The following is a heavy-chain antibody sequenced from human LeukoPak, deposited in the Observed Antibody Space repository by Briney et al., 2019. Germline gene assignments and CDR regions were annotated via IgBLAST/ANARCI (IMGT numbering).Heavy chain of an antibody. J-gene: IGHJ4*02. CDR1: GYTFTSYG. Sequence: ASVNVSCKATGYTFTSYGISWVRQAPGQGLEWMGWISSNSDNTNYAQKLQGRVTMTTDTSTSTAYMELRSLRSDDTALYFCARDWGSIKVIADYWGQETLVTVS. CDR2: ISSNSDNT. D-gene: IGHD7-27*01. CDR3: ARDWGSIKVIADY. V-gene: IGHV1-18*01.